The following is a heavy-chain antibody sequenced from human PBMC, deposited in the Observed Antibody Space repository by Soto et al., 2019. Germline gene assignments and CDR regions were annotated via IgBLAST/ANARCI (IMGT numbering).Heavy chain of an antibody. V-gene: IGHV4-34*01. CDR2: INHSGSN. CDR1: GGSFSGYY. CDR3: ARDSRGRWAFDI. D-gene: IGHD1-26*01. Sequence: SETLSLTCAVYGGSFSGYYWSWIRQPPGKGLEWIGEINHSGSNNYNPSLKSRVTISVDTSKNQFSLKLSSVTAADTAVYYCARDSRGRWAFDIWGQGTMVTVSS. J-gene: IGHJ3*02.